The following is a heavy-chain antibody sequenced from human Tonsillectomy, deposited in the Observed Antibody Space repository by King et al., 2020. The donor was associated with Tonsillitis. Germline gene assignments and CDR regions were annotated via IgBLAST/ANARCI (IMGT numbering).Heavy chain of an antibody. V-gene: IGHV3-48*01. D-gene: IGHD4-17*01. J-gene: IGHJ4*02. CDR2: ISSTGSTL. CDR1: GFTFSSYS. Sequence: VQLVESGGGLVQPGGSLRLSCAASGFTFSSYSMNWVRQAPGKGLEWVSYISSTGSTLYYAYSVTGRFPISRDSAKNSLYLQMNSLRAEDTAVYYCARDRPWATVTANYWGQGTLVTVSS. CDR3: ARDRPWATVTANY.